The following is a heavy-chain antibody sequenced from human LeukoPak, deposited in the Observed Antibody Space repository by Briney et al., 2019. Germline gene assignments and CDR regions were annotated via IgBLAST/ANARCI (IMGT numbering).Heavy chain of an antibody. Sequence: GASVKVSCKASGYSFTGYHIHWVRQAPGQGLEWMGCINTNIGDSIYAKKFQGRVTMTRDTSISTAYMELSRLRSDDTAVYYCARDFKSYMVRGVICWFDPWGQGTLVTVSS. D-gene: IGHD3-10*01. CDR1: GYSFTGYH. CDR3: ARDFKSYMVRGVICWFDP. V-gene: IGHV1-2*02. J-gene: IGHJ5*02. CDR2: INTNIGDS.